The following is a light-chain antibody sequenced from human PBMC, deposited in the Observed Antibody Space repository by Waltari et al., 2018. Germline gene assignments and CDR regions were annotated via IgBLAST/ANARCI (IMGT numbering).Light chain of an antibody. V-gene: IGKV3-15*01. CDR1: QDISSN. CDR2: GAS. J-gene: IGKJ1*01. Sequence: EIVMTQSPATLSVSLWERATLSCRASQDISSNLAWYHQKPGQAPRLLIFGASTRATGIPTRFSGSGSGTEFTLTISSLQSEDFAIYYCQQYNNWLWTFGQGTEVEIK. CDR3: QQYNNWLWT.